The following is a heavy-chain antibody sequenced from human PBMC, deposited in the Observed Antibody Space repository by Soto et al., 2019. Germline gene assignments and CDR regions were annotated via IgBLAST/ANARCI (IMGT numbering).Heavy chain of an antibody. CDR2: ISAYNGNT. Sequence: HVQLVQSGAEVKKPGASVKVSCKASGYTFTSYGISWVRQAPGQGLEWMGWISAYNGNTNYAQKLQGRVTMTTDTYTSTAYMALRSLRSYDTAVYYCARSTGVERDSRSYSDYWGQGTLVTVSA. V-gene: IGHV1-18*01. D-gene: IGHD1-26*01. CDR1: GYTFTSYG. CDR3: ARSTGVERDSRSYSDY. J-gene: IGHJ4*02.